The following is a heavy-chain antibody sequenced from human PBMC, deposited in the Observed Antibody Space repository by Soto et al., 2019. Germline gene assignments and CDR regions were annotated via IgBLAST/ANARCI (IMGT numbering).Heavy chain of an antibody. J-gene: IGHJ4*02. D-gene: IGHD2-2*01. CDR2: INMDGTST. Sequence: EVQLVESGGGLVQPGGSLRLSCVASGFTFSGDWMHWVRQAAGKGLVWVSRINMDGTSTNYADSVKGRFTISRDNAKNTLYLPMNSLRVDDTAVYYCARGPRGLYHHEYWGQVALVTVS. CDR1: GFTFSGDW. CDR3: ARGPRGLYHHEY. V-gene: IGHV3-74*01.